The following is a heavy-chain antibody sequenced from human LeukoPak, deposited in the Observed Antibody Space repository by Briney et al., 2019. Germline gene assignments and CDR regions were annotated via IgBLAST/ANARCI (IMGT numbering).Heavy chain of an antibody. Sequence: ASVKVSCKASGYTFTSYCMHWVRQAPGQGLEWMGIINPSGGSTSYAQKFQGRVTMTRDTSTSTAYMELSKLTSDDTAVYFCARVKIIPFDSWGQGTQVTVSS. CDR2: INPSGGST. CDR1: GYTFTSYC. D-gene: IGHD3-10*01. V-gene: IGHV1-46*01. CDR3: ARVKIIPFDS. J-gene: IGHJ4*02.